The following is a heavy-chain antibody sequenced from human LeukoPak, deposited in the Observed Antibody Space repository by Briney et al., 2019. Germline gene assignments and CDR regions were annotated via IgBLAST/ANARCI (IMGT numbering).Heavy chain of an antibody. V-gene: IGHV4-31*03. D-gene: IGHD6-13*01. CDR3: ARVSVSSYWFDP. CDR1: GGSISSGGYY. Sequence: SQTLSLTCTVSGGSISSGGYYWSWIRQHPGKGLEWIGYIYYSGSTYYNPSLKSRVTISVDTSKNQFSLKLSSVTAADTAVYYCARVSVSSYWFDPWGQGTLVTVSS. CDR2: IYYSGST. J-gene: IGHJ5*02.